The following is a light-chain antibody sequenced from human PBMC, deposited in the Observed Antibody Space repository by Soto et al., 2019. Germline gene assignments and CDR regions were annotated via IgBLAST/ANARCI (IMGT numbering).Light chain of an antibody. CDR3: QYYDAGIQV. CDR1: SGHSNNA. Sequence: QLVLTQSPSPSASLGASVKLTCTLNSGHSNNAIAWHQQQPETGPRYWMQLNSDGSQSKGDRLPDRFSGSLSGTARYLTISSLQSEDDADYYCQYYDAGIQVFGGGTKLTVL. J-gene: IGLJ2*01. V-gene: IGLV4-69*01. CDR2: LNSDGSQ.